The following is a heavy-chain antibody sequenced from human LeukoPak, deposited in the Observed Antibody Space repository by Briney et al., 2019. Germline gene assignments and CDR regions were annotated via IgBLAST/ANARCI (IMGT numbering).Heavy chain of an antibody. Sequence: GGSLRLSCAASGFTFSSYWMSWVRQAPGKGLEWVANIKQDGSEKYYVDSVKGRFTISRDNAKNSLYLQMNSLRAEDTAVYYCARDLVMAADGELDYWGQGTLVTVSS. CDR2: IKQDGSEK. D-gene: IGHD6-13*01. CDR3: ARDLVMAADGELDY. CDR1: GFTFSSYW. J-gene: IGHJ4*02. V-gene: IGHV3-7*01.